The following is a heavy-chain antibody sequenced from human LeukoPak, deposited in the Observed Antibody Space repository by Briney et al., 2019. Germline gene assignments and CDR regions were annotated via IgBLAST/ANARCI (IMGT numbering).Heavy chain of an antibody. V-gene: IGHV4-39*07. D-gene: IGHD3-22*01. CDR3: ARSGNIYYDSSGYIDY. Sequence: PSETLSLTCTVSGGSISSSSYYWGWIRQPPGKGLEWIGSIYYSGSTYYNPSLKSRVTISVDTSKNQFSLKLSSVTAADTAVYYCARSGNIYYDSSGYIDYWGQGTLVTVSS. CDR2: IYYSGST. J-gene: IGHJ4*02. CDR1: GGSISSSSYY.